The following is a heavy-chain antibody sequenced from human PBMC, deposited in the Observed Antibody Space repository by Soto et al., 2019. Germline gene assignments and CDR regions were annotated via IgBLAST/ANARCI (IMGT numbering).Heavy chain of an antibody. CDR2: IYYSGGT. V-gene: IGHV4-59*12. J-gene: IGHJ5*02. CDR1: GGSISSYY. Sequence: SETLSLTCTVSGGSISSYYWSWIRQPPGKGLEWIGYIYYSGGTYYNPSLKSRVTISVDTSKNQFSLELSSVTAADTAVYYCASIYDSSGYYYGNNWFDPWGQGTLVTV. CDR3: ASIYDSSGYYYGNNWFDP. D-gene: IGHD3-22*01.